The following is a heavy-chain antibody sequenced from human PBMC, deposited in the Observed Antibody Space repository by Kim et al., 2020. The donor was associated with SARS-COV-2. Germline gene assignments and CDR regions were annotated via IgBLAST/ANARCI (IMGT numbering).Heavy chain of an antibody. J-gene: IGHJ4*02. Sequence: YSPSFQGQVTISADKSISTAYLQWSSLKASDTAMYYCAISFGGWSDFDYWGQGTLVTVSS. CDR3: AISFGGWSDFDY. D-gene: IGHD6-19*01. V-gene: IGHV5-51*01.